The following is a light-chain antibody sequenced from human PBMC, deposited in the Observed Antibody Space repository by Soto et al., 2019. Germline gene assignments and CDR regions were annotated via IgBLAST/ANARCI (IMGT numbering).Light chain of an antibody. V-gene: IGLV2-14*01. J-gene: IGLJ1*01. Sequence: QSALTQPASVSGSPGQSITISCTGTSSDVGFYNYVSWYQQQHPGKAPKLMIYEVDNRPSGVSIRFSGSKSGNTASLTISGLLAEDEADYYCSSYAPGSTYVFGAGTKVTVL. CDR2: EVD. CDR3: SSYAPGSTYV. CDR1: SSDVGFYNY.